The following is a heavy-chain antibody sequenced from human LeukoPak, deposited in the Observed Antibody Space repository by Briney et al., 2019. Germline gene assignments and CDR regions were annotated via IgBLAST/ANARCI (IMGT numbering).Heavy chain of an antibody. J-gene: IGHJ4*02. Sequence: GGSLRLSCAASGFTFSSSWMHWVRQGPGKGLVWVARMNGDGGTINYADSVKGRFTISRDNSKNTLYLQMNSLRAEDTAVYFCAKRGVVIRVILVGFHKEAYYFDSWGQGARVTVSS. CDR1: GFTFSSSW. D-gene: IGHD3-22*01. CDR3: AKRGVVIRVILVGFHKEAYYFDS. CDR2: MNGDGGTI. V-gene: IGHV3-74*01.